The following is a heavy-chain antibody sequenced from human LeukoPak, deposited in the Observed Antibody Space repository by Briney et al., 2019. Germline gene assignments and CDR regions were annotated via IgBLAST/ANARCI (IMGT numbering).Heavy chain of an antibody. J-gene: IGHJ4*02. Sequence: TGGSLRLSCAASGFTFSSYAMSWVRQAPGKGLEWVSAISGSGGSTYYADSVKGRFTISRDNSKNTLYLQMNSLRAEDTAVYYCAKVRSLIVVVIYFDYWGQGTLVTVSS. V-gene: IGHV3-23*01. CDR2: ISGSGGST. CDR3: AKVRSLIVVVIYFDY. CDR1: GFTFSSYA. D-gene: IGHD3-22*01.